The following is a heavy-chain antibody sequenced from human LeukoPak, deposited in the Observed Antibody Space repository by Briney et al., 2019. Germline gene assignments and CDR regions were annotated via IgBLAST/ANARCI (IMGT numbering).Heavy chain of an antibody. V-gene: IGHV3-23*01. CDR2: ISGSGGST. Sequence: GGSLRLSCAASGFTFSSYAMSWVRQAPGKGLEWVSAISGSGGSTYYADSLKGRFTISRDNSKNTLYLQMNSLRAEDTAVYYCANSDSSSVYYCYGTDVWGQGTPVTVSS. J-gene: IGHJ6*02. D-gene: IGHD6-13*01. CDR3: ANSDSSSVYYCYGTDV. CDR1: GFTFSSYA.